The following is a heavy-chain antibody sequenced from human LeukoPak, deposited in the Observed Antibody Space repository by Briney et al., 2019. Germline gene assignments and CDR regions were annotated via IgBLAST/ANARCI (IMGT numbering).Heavy chain of an antibody. Sequence: GGSLRLPCATSGFTFSRYAMHWVRQAPGKGLEWVAVISYDGANKHNADSVKGRFSISRDSSKNTLYLQMDSLRPEDTAVYYCARDQAVSGSNYYYGVDVWGKGTTVTVSS. CDR2: ISYDGANK. V-gene: IGHV3-30*04. CDR3: ARDQAVSGSNYYYGVDV. D-gene: IGHD6-19*01. J-gene: IGHJ6*04. CDR1: GFTFSRYA.